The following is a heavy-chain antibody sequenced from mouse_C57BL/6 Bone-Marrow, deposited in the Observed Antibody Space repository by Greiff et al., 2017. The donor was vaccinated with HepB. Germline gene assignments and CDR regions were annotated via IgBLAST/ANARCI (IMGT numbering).Heavy chain of an antibody. D-gene: IGHD2-4*01. CDR3: ARSRYDYDGYYCDY. CDR2: IDPSDSYT. V-gene: IGHV1-50*01. Sequence: QVQLQQPGAELVKPGASVKLSCKASGYTFTSYWMQWVKQRPGQGLEWIGEIDPSDSYTNYNQKFKGKATLTVDTSSSTAYMQLSSLTSEDSAVYYCARSRYDYDGYYCDYWGQGTTLTVSS. J-gene: IGHJ2*01. CDR1: GYTFTSYW.